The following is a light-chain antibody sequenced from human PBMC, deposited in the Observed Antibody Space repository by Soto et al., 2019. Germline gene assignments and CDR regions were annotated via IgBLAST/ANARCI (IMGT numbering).Light chain of an antibody. V-gene: IGLV2-14*01. J-gene: IGLJ1*01. CDR2: EVT. CDR3: CSYTTSSPYV. Sequence: QSVLTQPASVSGSPGQSITISCTGTRSDVGNYNYVSWYQQTPGKAPKLIIYEVTNRPSGVSERFSGSKSGNTASLTISGLQAEDEADYYCCSYTTSSPYVFGTGTKLTVL. CDR1: RSDVGNYNY.